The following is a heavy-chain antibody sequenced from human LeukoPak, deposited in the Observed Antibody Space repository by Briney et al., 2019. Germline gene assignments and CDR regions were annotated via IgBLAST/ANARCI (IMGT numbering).Heavy chain of an antibody. CDR2: IKQDGSEK. J-gene: IGHJ6*02. V-gene: IGHV3-7*03. CDR1: GFTFSSYW. Sequence: GGSLRLSCAASGFTFSSYWMSWVRQAPGHGLEWVANIKQDGSEKYYVDSVKGRFTISRDNAKNSLYLQMNSQRAEDTAVYYCAREGSYPAYYYYGMDVWGQGTTVTVSS. CDR3: AREGSYPAYYYYGMDV.